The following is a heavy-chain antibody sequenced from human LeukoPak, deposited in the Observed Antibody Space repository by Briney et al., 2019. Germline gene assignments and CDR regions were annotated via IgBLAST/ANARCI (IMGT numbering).Heavy chain of an antibody. CDR1: GYTFTSYG. J-gene: IGHJ3*02. CDR2: ISAYNGNT. V-gene: IGHV1-18*01. Sequence: ASVTVSCKASGYTFTSYGISWVRQAPGQGLEWMGWISAYNGNTNYAQKLQGRVTMTTDTSTSTAYMELRSLRSDDTAVYYCAARVGGGSKGPDGADAFDIWGQGTMVTVSS. CDR3: AARVGGGSKGPDGADAFDI. D-gene: IGHD1-26*01.